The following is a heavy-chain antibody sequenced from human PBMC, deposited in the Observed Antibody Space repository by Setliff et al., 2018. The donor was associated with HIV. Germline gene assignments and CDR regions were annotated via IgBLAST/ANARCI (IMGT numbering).Heavy chain of an antibody. D-gene: IGHD1-1*01. CDR1: GYSISSGYY. J-gene: IGHJ3*02. CDR3: ARATERTPHAFDI. CDR2: IYHSGST. V-gene: IGHV4-38-2*02. Sequence: PSETLSLTCTVSGYSISSGYYWGWIRQPPGKGLEWIGSIYHSGSTYYNPSLKSRVTISVDTSKNQFSLKLSSVTAADTAVYYCARATERTPHAFDIRGQGTMVTVSS.